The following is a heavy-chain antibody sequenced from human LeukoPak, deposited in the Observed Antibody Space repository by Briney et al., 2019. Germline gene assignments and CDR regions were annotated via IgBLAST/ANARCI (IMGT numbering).Heavy chain of an antibody. V-gene: IGHV3-9*03. Sequence: GRSLRLSCAASGFLLDDYAIHWVRHAPGKGLEGVPGDTWNRGSKVYADAVKGRFTIPRDNAKNSLYLQMNSLRPEDMALYDCAKGAGIQLTSHFDYWGQGTLVTVS. CDR2: DTWNRGSK. J-gene: IGHJ4*02. CDR1: GFLLDDYA. D-gene: IGHD5-18*01. CDR3: AKGAGIQLTSHFDY.